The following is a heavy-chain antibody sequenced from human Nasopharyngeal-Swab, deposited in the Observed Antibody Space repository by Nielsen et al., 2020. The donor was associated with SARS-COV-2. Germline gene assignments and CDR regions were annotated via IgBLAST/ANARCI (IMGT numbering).Heavy chain of an antibody. CDR2: ISAYNGNT. CDR1: GYTFTSYG. CDR3: ARVGPDIVVVVAAAPDY. Sequence: ASVKVSCKASGYTFTSYGISWVRQTRGQGLEWMGWISAYNGNTNYAQKLQGRVTMTTDTSTSKAYMELRSLRSDDTAVYYCARVGPDIVVVVAAAPDYWGQGTLVTVSS. D-gene: IGHD2-15*01. J-gene: IGHJ4*02. V-gene: IGHV1-18*01.